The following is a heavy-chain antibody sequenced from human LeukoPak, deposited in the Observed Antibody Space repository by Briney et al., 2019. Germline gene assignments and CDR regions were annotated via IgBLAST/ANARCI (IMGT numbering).Heavy chain of an antibody. CDR2: IYPGDSDT. CDR3: ARQRSYCDFGF. Sequence: GESPTLSCKGSGFSFTSYWIGWVRQMPGKGLEWMGIIYPGDSDTRYSPSFQGQVTISADKSISTAYLQWSSLKASDTAMYYCARQRSYCDFGFRGQGTLVTVSS. D-gene: IGHD4-17*01. V-gene: IGHV5-51*01. J-gene: IGHJ4*02. CDR1: GFSFTSYW.